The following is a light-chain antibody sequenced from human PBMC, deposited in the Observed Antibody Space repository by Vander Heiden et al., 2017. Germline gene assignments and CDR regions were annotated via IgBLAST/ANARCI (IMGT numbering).Light chain of an antibody. Sequence: QSALTHPPSVSGSPGQSITLPCTGTSSDGDAYNYVYWYQQYPDQAPKLMIYEVTNRPSGVSDRFSGSKSGNTASLTISRLQAEDEADYYCTSFTSYSIPYVFGTGTKVTVL. J-gene: IGLJ1*01. CDR3: TSFTSYSIPYV. CDR1: SSDGDAYNY. V-gene: IGLV2-14*01. CDR2: EVT.